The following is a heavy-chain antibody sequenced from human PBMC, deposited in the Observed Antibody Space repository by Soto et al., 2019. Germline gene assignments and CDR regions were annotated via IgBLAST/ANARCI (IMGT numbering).Heavy chain of an antibody. J-gene: IGHJ4*02. Sequence: EVQLVESGGGLVKPGGSLRLSCRASGFSFSSYTMSWVRQAPGKGLEWVSSISRTSEDIYYADSLKGRCDISRDNARNLGPRKVDSLRVEAGAFYYCARVGRVDGGGGIPDWWGQGTLVTVSS. V-gene: IGHV3-21*06. CDR1: GFSFSSYT. D-gene: IGHD3-16*01. CDR3: ARVGRVDGGGGIPDW. CDR2: ISRTSEDI.